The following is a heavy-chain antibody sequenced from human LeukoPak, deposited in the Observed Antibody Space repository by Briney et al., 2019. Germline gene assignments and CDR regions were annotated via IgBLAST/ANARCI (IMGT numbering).Heavy chain of an antibody. CDR3: VTVALADFDY. CDR2: SDPEDGET. Sequence: GASVKVSCKVSGYTLTELSMHWVRQAPGTGLEWMGGSDPEDGETIYGQRFQGRVTMTEDTSTDTAYMELRSLRSEDTAVYYCVTVALADFDYWGQGTLPSVSS. D-gene: IGHD6-19*01. CDR1: GYTLTELS. V-gene: IGHV1-24*01. J-gene: IGHJ4*02.